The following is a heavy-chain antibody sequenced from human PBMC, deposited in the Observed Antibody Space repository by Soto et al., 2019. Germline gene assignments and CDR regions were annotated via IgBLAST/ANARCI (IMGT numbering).Heavy chain of an antibody. CDR3: RMTGVSEVDL. CDR2: IYPDSGGT. J-gene: IGHJ5*02. D-gene: IGHD2-8*01. V-gene: IGHV1-2*02. CDR1: GYALSGFY. Sequence: ASVEVRSKTSGYALSGFYIHWVRQAPGQGLESMGWIYPDSGGTDYAQKFQGRVTMTRDTSISTAYMELSRLRSDDTAVYYCRMTGVSEVDLWGQGALVTVSS.